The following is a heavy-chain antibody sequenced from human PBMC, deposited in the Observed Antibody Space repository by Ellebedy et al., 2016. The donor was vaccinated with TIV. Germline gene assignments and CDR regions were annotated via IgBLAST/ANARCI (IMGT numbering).Heavy chain of an antibody. J-gene: IGHJ5*02. Sequence: SETLSLXXNVSGDGISSFYWSWVRQSAGKGLELIGRLYNTAGPSYNPSLKSRVTMSLDTSKNQCSLKLSSVTAADTAVYYCALQHNNLFNPWGQGTLVTVSS. CDR3: ALQHNNLFNP. CDR1: GDGISSFY. CDR2: LYNTAGP. V-gene: IGHV4-4*07. D-gene: IGHD4-11*01.